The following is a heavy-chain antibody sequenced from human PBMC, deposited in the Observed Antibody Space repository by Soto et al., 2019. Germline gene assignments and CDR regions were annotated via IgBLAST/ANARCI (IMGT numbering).Heavy chain of an antibody. V-gene: IGHV5-51*01. CDR2: IYPGDSET. CDR3: ARKDSSRAFDY. Sequence: GQSLKISCKGSGYSFTTYWIGWVRQMRGKGLEWMGIIYPGDSETIYSPSFQGQVTISADEYISTAYLQCSSLKASDTAMYYCARKDSSRAFDYWGQGTLVTVSS. D-gene: IGHD3-22*01. CDR1: GYSFTTYW. J-gene: IGHJ4*02.